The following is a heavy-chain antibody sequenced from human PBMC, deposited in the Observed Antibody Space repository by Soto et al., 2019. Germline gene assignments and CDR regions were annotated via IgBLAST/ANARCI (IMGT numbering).Heavy chain of an antibody. J-gene: IGHJ4*01. Sequence: SGGHGCRWIRQPPRKGLEWVGYIDYSGDTNYTHSLESRVTISVDTSKGQLSLKLKSVTTADTAVYYGARETSQPLLALWGHGIPVTVSS. CDR2: IDYSGDT. D-gene: IGHD1-26*01. V-gene: IGHV4-61*08. CDR3: ARETSQPLLAL. CDR1: SGGHG.